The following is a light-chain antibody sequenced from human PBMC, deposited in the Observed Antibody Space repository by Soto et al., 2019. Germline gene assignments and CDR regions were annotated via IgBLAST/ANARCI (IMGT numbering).Light chain of an antibody. J-gene: IGLJ1*01. CDR1: SSNIGSNT. V-gene: IGLV1-44*01. CDR2: SNN. CDR3: AAWDDSLNGYV. Sequence: QSVLTQPPSASGTPGQRVTISCSGSSSNIGSNTVNWYQQLPGTAPKLLIYSNNQRPSGVPDRFSGCKSGTSASLAISGLQYEDEADYYCAAWDDSLNGYVFGTGTKLTVL.